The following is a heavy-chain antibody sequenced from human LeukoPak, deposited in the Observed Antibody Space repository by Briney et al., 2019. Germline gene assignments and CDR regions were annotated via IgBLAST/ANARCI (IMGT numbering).Heavy chain of an antibody. CDR1: GFTFSSYS. V-gene: IGHV3-21*01. Sequence: GGSLRLSCAASGFTFSSYSMNWVRQAPGKGLEWVSSISSSSSYIYYADSVKGRFTISRDNAKNSLYLQMNSLRAEDTAVYYCARDVRYYSSTSCVRGAFDIWGQGTMVTVSS. D-gene: IGHD2-2*01. J-gene: IGHJ3*02. CDR3: ARDVRYYSSTSCVRGAFDI. CDR2: ISSSSSYI.